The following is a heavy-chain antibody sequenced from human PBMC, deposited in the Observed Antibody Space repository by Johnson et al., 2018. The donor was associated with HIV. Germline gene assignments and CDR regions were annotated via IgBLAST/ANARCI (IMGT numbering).Heavy chain of an antibody. J-gene: IGHJ3*02. CDR3: ARVATFGVVISDAFDI. Sequence: QVQLVESGGGLVQPGGSLRLSCAASGFTFSSYGMHWVRQAPGKGLEWVSFIRYDGSDKHYADSVTGRFTISNDTSNNTLYLQMNSLRSEDTAVYYCARVATFGVVISDAFDIWGQGTMVTVSS. V-gene: IGHV3-30*02. CDR2: IRYDGSDK. D-gene: IGHD3-3*01. CDR1: GFTFSSYG.